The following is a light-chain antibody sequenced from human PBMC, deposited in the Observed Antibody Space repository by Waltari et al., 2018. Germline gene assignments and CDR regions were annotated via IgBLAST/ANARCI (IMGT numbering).Light chain of an antibody. CDR1: SSNIGAGYY. CDR3: SAWDSSLITL. Sequence: QSVLTQPPSASGAPGQRVTISCTGSSSNIGAGYYVSWYQQFPGTAPKLLIYENNKRPSGISDRFSGSKSGSSASLTITGLQSEDETDYYCSAWDSSLITLFGGGTRLTVL. V-gene: IGLV1-40*01. J-gene: IGLJ2*01. CDR2: ENN.